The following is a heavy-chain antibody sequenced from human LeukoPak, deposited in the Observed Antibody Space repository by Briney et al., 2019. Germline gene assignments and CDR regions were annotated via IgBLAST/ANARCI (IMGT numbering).Heavy chain of an antibody. D-gene: IGHD3-22*01. Sequence: GGSLRLSCAASGFTFSSYSMNWVRQAPGKGLEWVSSISSSSSYIYYADSVKGRFTISRDNAKNSLYLQMNSLRAEDTAVYYCAKEKGTYYYDSSGYYFHWGQGTLVTVSS. CDR2: ISSSSSYI. V-gene: IGHV3-21*01. CDR1: GFTFSSYS. CDR3: AKEKGTYYYDSSGYYFH. J-gene: IGHJ4*02.